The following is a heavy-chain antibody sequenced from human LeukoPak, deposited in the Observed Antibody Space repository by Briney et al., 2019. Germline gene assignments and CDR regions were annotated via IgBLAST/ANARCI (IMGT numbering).Heavy chain of an antibody. D-gene: IGHD6-19*01. V-gene: IGHV1-2*02. CDR2: INPNSGGT. J-gene: IGHJ3*02. CDR1: GYTFTGYY. CDR3: ASSAGWYDTFDI. Sequence: ASVKASCKASGYTFTGYYMHWVRQAPGQGLEWMGWINPNSGGTNYAQKFQGRVTMTRDTSISTAYMELSRLRSDDTAVYYCASSAGWYDTFDIWGQGTMVTVSS.